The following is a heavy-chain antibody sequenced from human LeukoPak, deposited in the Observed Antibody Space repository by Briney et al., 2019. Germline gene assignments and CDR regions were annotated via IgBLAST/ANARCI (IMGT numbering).Heavy chain of an antibody. CDR2: IYYSGST. CDR3: ARGSGGFRGSEAFDI. CDR1: GGSISSSSYY. Sequence: SETLSLTCTVSGGSISSSSYYWGWIRQPPGKGLEWIGSIYYSGSTYYNPSLKSRVTISVDTSKNQFSLKLSSVTAADTAVYYCARGSGGFRGSEAFDIWGQGTMVTVSS. V-gene: IGHV4-39*01. J-gene: IGHJ3*02. D-gene: IGHD1-26*01.